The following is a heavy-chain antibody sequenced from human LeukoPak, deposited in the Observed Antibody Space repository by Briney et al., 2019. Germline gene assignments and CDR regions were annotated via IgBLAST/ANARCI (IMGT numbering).Heavy chain of an antibody. J-gene: IGHJ6*03. V-gene: IGHV3-23*01. CDR2: ISGSGGST. D-gene: IGHD3-10*01. Sequence: GGSLRLSCAASGFTFSSYAMSWVRQAPGKGLEWVSAISGSGGSTYYADSVKGRFTISSDNSKNTLDLQMNSLRAEDTAVYYCAKPVRGAYYYYMDVWGKGTTVTVS. CDR3: AKPVRGAYYYYMDV. CDR1: GFTFSSYA.